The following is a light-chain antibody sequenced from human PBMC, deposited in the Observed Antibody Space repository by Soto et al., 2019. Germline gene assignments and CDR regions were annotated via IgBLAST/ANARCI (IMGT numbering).Light chain of an antibody. CDR2: EVH. CDR3: SSYVGTNSYV. CDR1: SSDVGGYNY. V-gene: IGLV2-8*01. J-gene: IGLJ1*01. Sequence: QSALTQPPSASGSPGQSVTISCTGTSSDVGGYNYVSWYQQHPGKAPKLIIYEVHKRPSGVPDRFSGSKSGNTAALTVSGLQAEDEADYYCSSYVGTNSYVFGTGTKVTV.